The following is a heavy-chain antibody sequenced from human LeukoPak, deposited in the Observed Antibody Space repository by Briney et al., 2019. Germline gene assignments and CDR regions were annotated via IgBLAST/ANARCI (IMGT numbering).Heavy chain of an antibody. CDR1: GFTFSSYG. Sequence: GRSLRLSCAASGFTFSSYGMHGVRQAPGKGLEWVAVISYDGSNKYYADSVKGRFTISRDNSKNTLYLQMTSLRPEDTAVYYCTRGLGAIRGGWFDPWGQGTLVTVSS. CDR2: ISYDGSNK. V-gene: IGHV3-30-3*01. CDR3: TRGLGAIRGGWFDP. J-gene: IGHJ5*02. D-gene: IGHD1-26*01.